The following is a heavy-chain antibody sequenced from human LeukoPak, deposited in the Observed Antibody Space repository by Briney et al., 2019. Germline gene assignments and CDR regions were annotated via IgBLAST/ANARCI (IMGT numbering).Heavy chain of an antibody. Sequence: GGSLRLTCAACGLTFNKYARSGVGQAPGKGREGVSAISSSAGTTYYAASVKGRFTISRDNSKNTLYLQMNILRAEDTAVYYCANEGSGWYSDYWGQGALFTVSS. CDR2: ISSSAGTT. CDR3: ANEGSGWYSDY. CDR1: GLTFNKYA. D-gene: IGHD6-19*01. V-gene: IGHV3-23*01. J-gene: IGHJ4*02.